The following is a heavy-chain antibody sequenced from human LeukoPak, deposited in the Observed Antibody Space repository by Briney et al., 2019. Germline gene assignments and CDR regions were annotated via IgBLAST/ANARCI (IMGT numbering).Heavy chain of an antibody. CDR2: INSDGNTM. CDR3: AREFDGSGHYYFDY. V-gene: IGHV3-74*01. D-gene: IGHD3-22*01. CDR1: GLTFSSSW. Sequence: PGGSLRLSCAASGLTFSSSWMNWVRQAPGKGLVWVSRINSDGNTMYYADSVKGRFTISRDNAENTLYLQMNSLRAEDTAVYYYAREFDGSGHYYFDYWGQGTLVTVSS. J-gene: IGHJ4*02.